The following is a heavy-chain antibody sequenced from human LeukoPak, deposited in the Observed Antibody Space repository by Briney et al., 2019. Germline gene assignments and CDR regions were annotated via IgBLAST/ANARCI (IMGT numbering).Heavy chain of an antibody. CDR2: VSWNRGTI. Sequence: PGGSLRLSCAASGFTFDDYAMHWVRQAPGKGLEWVSGVSWNRGTIGYADSVKGRFTISRDNAKNSLYLQMNSLRAEDTALYYCAKAVGFSGSREYYFDYWGLGTLVTVSS. J-gene: IGHJ4*02. CDR3: AKAVGFSGSREYYFDY. V-gene: IGHV3-9*01. D-gene: IGHD1-26*01. CDR1: GFTFDDYA.